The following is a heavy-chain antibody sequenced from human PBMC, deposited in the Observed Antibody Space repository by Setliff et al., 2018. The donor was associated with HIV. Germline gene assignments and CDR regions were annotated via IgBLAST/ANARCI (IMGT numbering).Heavy chain of an antibody. J-gene: IGHJ6*03. Sequence: SETLSLTCTVSGGSISSFFWSWIRQPPGKGLEWIGYIYTSGSTNYNPSLKSRVTISVDTSENQFSLKLTSVTAADTAMYFCARDATSEGYMDVWGKGTTVTVSS. CDR1: GGSISSFF. CDR2: IYTSGST. CDR3: ARDATSEGYMDV. V-gene: IGHV4-4*08.